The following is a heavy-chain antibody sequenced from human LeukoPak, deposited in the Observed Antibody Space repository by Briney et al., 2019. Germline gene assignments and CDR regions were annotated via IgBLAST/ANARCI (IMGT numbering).Heavy chain of an antibody. J-gene: IGHJ6*03. CDR3: ARAEAAGVTMDV. Sequence: HPGGSLRLSCAGSGLTLSRSWMSWVRQAPGKGLQWVANIKEDESEKDYVDSVKGRFTISRDNAKKSVFLQMNSLRAEDTAVYYCARAEAAGVTMDVWGKGTTVTVSS. V-gene: IGHV3-7*01. CDR2: IKEDESEK. D-gene: IGHD6-13*01. CDR1: GLTLSRSW.